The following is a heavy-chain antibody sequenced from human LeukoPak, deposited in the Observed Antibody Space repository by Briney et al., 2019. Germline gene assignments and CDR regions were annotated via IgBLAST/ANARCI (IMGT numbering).Heavy chain of an antibody. Sequence: GGSLRLSSAASGFTFSSYSMSWVRQAPGKGLEWVANIKQDGSEKYYVDSVKGRFTISRDNAKNSLYLQMNSLRAEDTAVYYCARDSLIVVVRDAFDIWGQGTMVTVSS. V-gene: IGHV3-7*01. D-gene: IGHD3-22*01. CDR2: IKQDGSEK. CDR3: ARDSLIVVVRDAFDI. J-gene: IGHJ3*02. CDR1: GFTFSSYS.